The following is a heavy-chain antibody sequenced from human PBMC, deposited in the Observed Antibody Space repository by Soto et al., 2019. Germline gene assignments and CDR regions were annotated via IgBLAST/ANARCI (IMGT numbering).Heavy chain of an antibody. V-gene: IGHV1-2*02. D-gene: IGHD2-2*01. CDR1: GYTFPGYF. Sequence: ASVKVSCKASGYTFPGYFMHWVRQAPGEGLEWMGWINPNSGCTNCAQKFQGRVTMTKDTSISTAYMGLSRLRSYDTAVYCCYQLLQPNFGYWGQGTLVTVSS. CDR3: YQLLQPNFGY. CDR2: INPNSGCT. J-gene: IGHJ4*02.